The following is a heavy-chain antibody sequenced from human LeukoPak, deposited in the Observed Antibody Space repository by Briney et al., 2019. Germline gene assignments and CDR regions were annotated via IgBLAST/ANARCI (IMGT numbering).Heavy chain of an antibody. CDR1: GGSITSSPYY. CDR2: IYHSGST. V-gene: IGHV4-39*07. Sequence: SETLSLTCTVSGGSITSSPYYWGWIRQPPGKGLEWIGSIYHSGSTYYNPSLKSRVTISVDTSKNQFSLKLSSVTAADTAVYYCARVVSDYGDYFDYWGQGTLVSVSS. CDR3: ARVVSDYGDYFDY. J-gene: IGHJ4*02. D-gene: IGHD4-17*01.